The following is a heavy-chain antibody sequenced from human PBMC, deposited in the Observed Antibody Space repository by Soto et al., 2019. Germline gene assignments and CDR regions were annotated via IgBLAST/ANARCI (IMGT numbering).Heavy chain of an antibody. Sequence: SGPTLVNPTQALTLTCIFSGFSLRTSGVGVGWIRQPPGKALEWLGFIYWNDDKRYSPSLKSRLTITKDTSKNQVVLTMTNMDPVDTATYYCAKSGSSGWYGWFDPWGQGTLVTVSS. CDR2: IYWNDDK. CDR1: GFSLRTSGVG. J-gene: IGHJ5*02. CDR3: AKSGSSGWYGWFDP. D-gene: IGHD6-19*01. V-gene: IGHV2-5*01.